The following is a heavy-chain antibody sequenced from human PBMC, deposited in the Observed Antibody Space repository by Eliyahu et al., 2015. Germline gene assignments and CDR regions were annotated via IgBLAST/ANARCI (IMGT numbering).Heavy chain of an antibody. CDR2: IYPSDSAT. CDR3: ARRLMDA. Sequence: EVRLVQSGAELKKPGESLTISXQGSGXTFVNYWIAXVRQMPGNGLEWMAXIYPSDSATRYXPSFQGQVTLSVDKSTDTAYLHWSSLKTSDSAIYYCARRLMDAWGQGTTVTVS. V-gene: IGHV5-51*01. J-gene: IGHJ6*02. CDR1: GXTFVNYW.